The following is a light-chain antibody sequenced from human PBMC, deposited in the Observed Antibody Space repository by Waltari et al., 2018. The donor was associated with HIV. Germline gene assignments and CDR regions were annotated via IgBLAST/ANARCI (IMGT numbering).Light chain of an antibody. J-gene: IGKJ4*01. V-gene: IGKV1-33*01. CDR3: QQYDNLPLT. CDR2: DSS. Sequence: DIKMTQYPSSLPASVGDRVTITCQASQDITNYLNWYQQKPRKAPKLLTYDSSNLETGGPSRFSGSGSGTDFTFTISSLQPEDIATYYCQQYDNLPLTFGGGTKVEIK. CDR1: QDITNY.